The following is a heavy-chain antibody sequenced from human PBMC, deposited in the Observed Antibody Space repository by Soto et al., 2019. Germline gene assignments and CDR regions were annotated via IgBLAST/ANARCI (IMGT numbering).Heavy chain of an antibody. J-gene: IGHJ5*02. V-gene: IGHV3-23*01. CDR1: GFTFSSYA. CDR3: AKDDSAYDFWSGETSRWFDP. CDR2: ISGSGGST. D-gene: IGHD3-3*01. Sequence: GGSLRLSCAASGFTFSSYAMSWVRQAPGKGLEWVSAISGSGGSTYYAESVKGRFTISRDNSKNTLYLQMNSLRAEDTAVYYRAKDDSAYDFWSGETSRWFDPWGQGTLVTVSS.